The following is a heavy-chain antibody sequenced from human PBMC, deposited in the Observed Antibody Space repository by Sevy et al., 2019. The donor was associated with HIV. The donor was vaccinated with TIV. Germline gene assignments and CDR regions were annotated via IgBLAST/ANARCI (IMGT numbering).Heavy chain of an antibody. CDR3: AGRIAVAAFDY. CDR2: IYTSGST. J-gene: IGHJ4*02. D-gene: IGHD6-19*01. CDR1: GGSFSSSSYY. Sequence: SEALSLTCTVSGGSFSSSSYYWNWIRQPAGRGLEWIGRIYTSGSTNYNPSLKSRVTMSVDTSKNQFSLKLSSVTAADTAVYYCAGRIAVAAFDYWGQGNLVTVSS. V-gene: IGHV4-61*02.